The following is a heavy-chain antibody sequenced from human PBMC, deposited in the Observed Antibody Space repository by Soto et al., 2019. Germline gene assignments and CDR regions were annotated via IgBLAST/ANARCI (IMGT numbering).Heavy chain of an antibody. Sequence: SETLSLTCTVSGGCISSGGYYWSWIRQHPGKGLEWIGYIYYSGSTYYTPSLKSRVTISVDTSKNQLSLKLSSVTAADTAGYYCARGAMYSSSWYGEPSWFDPWGQGTLVTVSS. D-gene: IGHD6-13*01. J-gene: IGHJ5*02. CDR3: ARGAMYSSSWYGEPSWFDP. CDR1: GGCISSGGYY. CDR2: IYYSGST. V-gene: IGHV4-31*03.